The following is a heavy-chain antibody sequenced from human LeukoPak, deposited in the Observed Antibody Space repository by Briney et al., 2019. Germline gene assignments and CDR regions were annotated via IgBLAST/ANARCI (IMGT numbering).Heavy chain of an antibody. Sequence: PGGSLRLSCAASGFTFSRNWMSWVRQAPGKGLEWVANIKEDGSEKYYVDSVKGRFTISRDNAKNSLYLQMNSLRVEDTAVYYCARMADYYGSRTYFDYWGQGTLVTVSS. D-gene: IGHD3-10*01. CDR1: GFTFSRNW. J-gene: IGHJ4*02. CDR2: IKEDGSEK. V-gene: IGHV3-7*01. CDR3: ARMADYYGSRTYFDY.